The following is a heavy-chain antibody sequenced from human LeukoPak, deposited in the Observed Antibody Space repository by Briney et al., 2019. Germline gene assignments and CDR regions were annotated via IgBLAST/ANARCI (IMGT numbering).Heavy chain of an antibody. Sequence: GGSLRLSCAASGFTFSSYSMNWVRQAPGKGLEWVSSISSSSSYIYYADSVKGRFTISRDNAKNSLYLQINSLRAEDTAVYYCARGDYYSSGTPGYWGQGTLVTVSS. CDR3: ARGDYYSSGTPGY. CDR1: GFTFSSYS. V-gene: IGHV3-21*01. CDR2: ISSSSSYI. D-gene: IGHD3-10*01. J-gene: IGHJ4*02.